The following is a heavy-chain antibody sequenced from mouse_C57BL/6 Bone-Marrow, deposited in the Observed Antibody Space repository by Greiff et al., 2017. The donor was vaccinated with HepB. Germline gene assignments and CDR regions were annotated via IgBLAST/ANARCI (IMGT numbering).Heavy chain of an antibody. J-gene: IGHJ3*01. CDR3: ARADYSNCEFAY. Sequence: EVQLQQSGPVLVKPGASVKMSCKASGYTFTDYYMNWVKQSHGKSLEWIGVINPYNGGTSYNQKFKGKATLPVDKSSSTAYMELSSLTSEDSAVYYCARADYSNCEFAYWGQGTLVTVSA. CDR2: INPYNGGT. V-gene: IGHV1-19*01. CDR1: GYTFTDYY. D-gene: IGHD2-5*01.